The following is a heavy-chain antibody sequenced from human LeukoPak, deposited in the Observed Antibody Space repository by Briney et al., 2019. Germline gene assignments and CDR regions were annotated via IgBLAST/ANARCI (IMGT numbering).Heavy chain of an antibody. CDR3: ARVPRSITIFGVVPPYMDV. CDR1: GFTFDDYG. Sequence: GGFLRLSCAASGFTFDDYGMSWVRQAPGKGLEWVSGINWNGGSTGYADSVKGRFTISRDNAKNSLYLQMNSLRAEDTALYHCARVPRSITIFGVVPPYMDVWGKGTTVTVSS. J-gene: IGHJ6*03. D-gene: IGHD3-3*01. V-gene: IGHV3-20*01. CDR2: INWNGGST.